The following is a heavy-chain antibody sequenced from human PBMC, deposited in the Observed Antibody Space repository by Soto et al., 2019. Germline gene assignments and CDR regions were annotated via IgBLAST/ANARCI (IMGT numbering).Heavy chain of an antibody. CDR1: GFTFSTYA. Sequence: HPGGSLRLSCAASGFTFSTYAMSWVRQAPGKGLEWVSAISGSGAHTYYADSVKGRFSISRDNSKSTLYLQMNSLRADDTAVYYCLIYYYYYTMDVWGQGTTVTVSS. CDR2: ISGSGAHT. J-gene: IGHJ6*02. D-gene: IGHD3-22*01. CDR3: LIYYYYYTMDV. V-gene: IGHV3-23*01.